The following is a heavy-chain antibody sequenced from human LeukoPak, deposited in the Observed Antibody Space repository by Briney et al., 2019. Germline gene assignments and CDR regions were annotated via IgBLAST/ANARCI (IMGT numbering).Heavy chain of an antibody. D-gene: IGHD6-13*01. J-gene: IGHJ4*02. CDR1: GFDFGDYT. V-gene: IGHV3-43*01. CDR3: ARANNSSWHN. Sequence: GGSLRLSCAVSGFDFGDYTMHWVRQPPGKGLEWVSLISWNSGSIKYTESVKGRFTISRDNSKNSLYLQMSSLRTEDTALYYCARANNSSWHNWGQGTLVTVSS. CDR2: ISWNSGSI.